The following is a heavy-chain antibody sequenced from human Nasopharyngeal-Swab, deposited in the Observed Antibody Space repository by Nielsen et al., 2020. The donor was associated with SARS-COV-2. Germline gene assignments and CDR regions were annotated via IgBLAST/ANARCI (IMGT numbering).Heavy chain of an antibody. J-gene: IGHJ4*02. CDR2: IYHSGST. V-gene: IGHV4-30-2*01. Sequence: SETLSLTCAVSGGSISSGGYSWSWIRQPPGKGLEWIGYIYHSGSTYYNPSLKSRVTISVDTSKNQFSLKLSSVTAADTAVYYCARVHGDYAYFDYWGQGTLVTVSS. CDR3: ARVHGDYAYFDY. CDR1: GGSISSGGYS. D-gene: IGHD4-17*01.